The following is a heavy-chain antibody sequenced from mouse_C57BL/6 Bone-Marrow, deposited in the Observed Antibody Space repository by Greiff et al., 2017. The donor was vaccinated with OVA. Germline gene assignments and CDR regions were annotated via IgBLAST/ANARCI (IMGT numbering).Heavy chain of an antibody. Sequence: QVQLKESGAELVKPGASVKVSCKASGYTFTSYWIHWVKQRPGQGLEWIGRIHPSDSDTNYNQKFKGKATLTAEKSSSTAYMQLSSLTSEDSAVYFCAGTGAFAYWGQGTLVTVSA. CDR1: GYTFTSYW. V-gene: IGHV1-74*01. D-gene: IGHD4-1*01. CDR2: IHPSDSDT. CDR3: AGTGAFAY. J-gene: IGHJ3*01.